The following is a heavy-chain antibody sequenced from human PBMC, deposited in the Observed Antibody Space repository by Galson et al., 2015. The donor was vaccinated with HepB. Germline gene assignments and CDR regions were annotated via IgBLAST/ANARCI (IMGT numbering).Heavy chain of an antibody. D-gene: IGHD6-19*01. CDR3: ARRYKGYGSGWYSYYFDY. J-gene: IGHJ4*02. Sequence: ETLSLTCTVSGGSISSYYWSWIRQPPGKGLEWIGYIYYSGSTNYNPSLKSRVTISVDTSKNQFSLKLSSVTAADTAVYYCARRYKGYGSGWYSYYFDYWGQGTLVTVSS. V-gene: IGHV4-59*01. CDR2: IYYSGST. CDR1: GGSISSYY.